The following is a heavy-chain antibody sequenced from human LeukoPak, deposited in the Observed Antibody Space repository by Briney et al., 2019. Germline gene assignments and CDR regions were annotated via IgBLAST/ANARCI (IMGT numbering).Heavy chain of an antibody. CDR2: IIPILGIA. Sequence: ASVKVSCKASGGTFSSYAISWVRQAPGQGLGWMGRIIPILGIANYAQKFQGRVTITADKSTSTAYMELSSLRSEDTAVYYCAGSIAVAGNGGYYFDYWGQGTLVTVSS. CDR1: GGTFSSYA. CDR3: AGSIAVAGNGGYYFDY. J-gene: IGHJ4*02. D-gene: IGHD6-19*01. V-gene: IGHV1-69*04.